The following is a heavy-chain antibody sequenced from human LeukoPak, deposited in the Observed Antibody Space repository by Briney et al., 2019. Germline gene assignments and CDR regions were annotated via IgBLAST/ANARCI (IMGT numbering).Heavy chain of an antibody. D-gene: IGHD4-17*01. CDR3: VYTVTTDFPDY. V-gene: IGHV3-23*01. CDR2: ISGSGGST. CDR1: GFTFSSYA. J-gene: IGHJ4*02. Sequence: GGSLRLSCAASGFTFSSYAMSWVRQAQGKGLEWVSAISGSGGSTYYADSVKGRFTISRDNSKNTLYLQVNSLRAEDTAVYYCVYTVTTDFPDYWGQGTLVTVSS.